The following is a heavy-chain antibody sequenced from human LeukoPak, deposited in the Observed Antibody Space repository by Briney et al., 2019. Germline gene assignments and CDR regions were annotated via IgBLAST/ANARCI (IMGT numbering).Heavy chain of an antibody. D-gene: IGHD6-13*01. J-gene: IGHJ4*02. CDR3: ARGATAAAPGH. V-gene: IGHV3-66*01. CDR1: GFTISSNY. Sequence: GGSLRLSCAASGFTISSNYFSWVRQAPGKGLEGVSVIWSGGSTNHADSVKGRFTISRDNSKNTVYLQMNSLKAEDTAVYYCARGATAAAPGHWGQGTLVTVSS. CDR2: IWSGGST.